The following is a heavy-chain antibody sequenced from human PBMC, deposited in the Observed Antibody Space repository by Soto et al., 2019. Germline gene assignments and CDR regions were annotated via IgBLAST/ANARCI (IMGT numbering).Heavy chain of an antibody. CDR1: GFSLTTSGVG. Sequence: QITLNESGPTVVRPTETLTLTCRFSGFSLTTSGVGVGWIRQSPGTAPEWLALIYWDDDKRYSASLKSRLTINKDTAKNQVVLTVADLDPTDTATYYCAHRVLRTVFGLVTTTAIYFDFWGQGTPVAVSS. CDR3: AHRVLRTVFGLVTTTAIYFDF. J-gene: IGHJ4*02. V-gene: IGHV2-5*02. CDR2: IYWDDDK. D-gene: IGHD3-3*01.